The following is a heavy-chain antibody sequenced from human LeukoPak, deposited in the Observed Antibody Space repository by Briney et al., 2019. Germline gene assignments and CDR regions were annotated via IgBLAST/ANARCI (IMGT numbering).Heavy chain of an antibody. Sequence: SETLSLTCSVYGGSFGGYYWSWIRQSPEKGLEWIAEINQSGTTNYNPSLKSRVTISVDTPKNQFSLKVTSVVAADTAVYYRATGPGGYYFDYWGQGTLVTVSS. D-gene: IGHD3-3*01. CDR2: INQSGTT. CDR3: ATGPGGYYFDY. CDR1: GGSFGGYY. V-gene: IGHV4-34*01. J-gene: IGHJ4*02.